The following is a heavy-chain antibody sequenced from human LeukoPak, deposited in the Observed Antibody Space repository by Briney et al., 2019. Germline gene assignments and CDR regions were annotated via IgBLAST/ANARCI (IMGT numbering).Heavy chain of an antibody. J-gene: IGHJ3*02. CDR2: IYYSGST. CDR3: ARDGFEWDAFDI. CDR1: GGXVSSGSYY. V-gene: IGHV4-61*01. Sequence: SETLSLTCTVSGGXVSSGSYYWSWIRQPPGKGLEWIGYIYYSGSTNYNPSLKSRVTISVDTSKNQFSLKLSSATAADTAVYYCARDGFEWDAFDIWGQGTMVTVSS. D-gene: IGHD3-10*01.